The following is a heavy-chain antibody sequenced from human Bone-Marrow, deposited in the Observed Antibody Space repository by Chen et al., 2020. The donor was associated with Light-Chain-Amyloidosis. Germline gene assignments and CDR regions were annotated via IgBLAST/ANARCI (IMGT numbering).Heavy chain of an antibody. D-gene: IGHD3-10*01. CDR1: GFNFSSFG. J-gene: IGHJ4*02. Sequence: EVQLVESGGGLVQPGGSLRLSCATSGFNFSSFGMSWVRQAQGKGLEWVSTVSGSTVSTYYAGAVKGRFIISRDNSKSTLYLQMNSLRAGDTAVYFCTRKGGYFDFWGQGSLVTVSS. V-gene: IGHV3-23*04. CDR2: VSGSTVST. CDR3: TRKGGYFDF.